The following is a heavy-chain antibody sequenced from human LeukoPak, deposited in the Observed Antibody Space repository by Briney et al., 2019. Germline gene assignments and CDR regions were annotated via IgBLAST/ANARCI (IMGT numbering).Heavy chain of an antibody. J-gene: IGHJ4*02. CDR2: ISAYNGNT. D-gene: IGHD3-10*01. Sequence: ASVKVSCKASGFTFTSYGISWVRQAPGQGLEWMGWISAYNGNTNYAQKLQGRVTMTTDTSTSTAYMELRSLRAEDTALYYCAKGVYGSGSYYIDYWGQGTLVTVSS. V-gene: IGHV1-18*01. CDR1: GFTFTSYG. CDR3: AKGVYGSGSYYIDY.